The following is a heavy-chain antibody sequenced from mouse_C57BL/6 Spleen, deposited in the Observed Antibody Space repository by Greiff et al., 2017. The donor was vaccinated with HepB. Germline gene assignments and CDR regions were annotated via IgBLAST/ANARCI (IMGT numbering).Heavy chain of an antibody. CDR1: GYAFSSYW. CDR3: AREETTVVPFDY. D-gene: IGHD1-1*01. J-gene: IGHJ2*01. CDR2: IYPGDGDT. Sequence: VQLQQSGAELVKPGASVKISCKASGYAFSSYWMNWVKQRPGKGLEWIGQIYPGDGDTNYNGKFKGKATLTADKSSSTAYMQLSSLTSEDSAVYFCAREETTVVPFDYWGQGTTLTVSS. V-gene: IGHV1-80*01.